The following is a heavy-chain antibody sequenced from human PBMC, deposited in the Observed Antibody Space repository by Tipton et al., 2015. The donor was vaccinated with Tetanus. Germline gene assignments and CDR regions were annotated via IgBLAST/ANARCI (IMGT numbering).Heavy chain of an antibody. V-gene: IGHV4-39*02. D-gene: IGHD3-10*01. CDR3: ARPEASGRARGFDI. Sequence: TLSLTCTVSGGSISSTSYYWAWIRQPPGKGLEWIGTMYNSGATYYNPSLKGRVTISGDTSKNLFSLTSVVASDTAVYYCARPEASGRARGFDIWGQGTKVTVSP. CDR2: MYNSGAT. CDR1: GGSISSTSYY. J-gene: IGHJ3*02.